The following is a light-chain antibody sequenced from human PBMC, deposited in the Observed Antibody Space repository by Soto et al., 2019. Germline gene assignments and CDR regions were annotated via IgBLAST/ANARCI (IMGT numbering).Light chain of an antibody. Sequence: QAVVTQPPSASGTPGQTVTMSCSGSSSNIGSNTVTWYQQFPGSAPKVVIYVNNQRRSGVPDRFSGSKSGTSAFLAITGLQSEDEADYYCATWDDSLNGIIFGGGTKATVL. CDR1: SSNIGSNT. V-gene: IGLV1-44*01. CDR3: ATWDDSLNGII. J-gene: IGLJ2*01. CDR2: VNN.